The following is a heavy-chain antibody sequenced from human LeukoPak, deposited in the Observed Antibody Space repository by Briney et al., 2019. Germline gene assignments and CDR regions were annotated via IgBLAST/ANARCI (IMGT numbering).Heavy chain of an antibody. CDR1: GGSISSSGYY. V-gene: IGHV4-39*07. J-gene: IGHJ6*03. D-gene: IGHD6-19*01. CDR2: MYYSGST. Sequence: SETLSLTCTVSGGSISSSGYYWGWIRQPPGKGLEWIGSMYYSGSTYYNPSLKSRVTISVDTSKNHFSLKLSSVTAADTAVYYCARVSRYSSGWYGYYYYYMDVWGKGTTVTVSS. CDR3: ARVSRYSSGWYGYYYYYMDV.